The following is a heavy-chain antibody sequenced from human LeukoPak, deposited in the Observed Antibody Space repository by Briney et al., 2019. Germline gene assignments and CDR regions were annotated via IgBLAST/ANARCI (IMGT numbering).Heavy chain of an antibody. Sequence: ASVKVSCKASGYTFRNYYIHWVRQAPGHGLEYMGWINFNRGDTNYQGRVTMTRDTSIDTVYMDLSSLRYDDTALYYCARDKSNGIGIVYWGQGTPVTVSS. D-gene: IGHD1-26*01. V-gene: IGHV1-2*02. J-gene: IGHJ4*02. CDR1: GYTFRNYY. CDR3: ARDKSNGIGIVY. CDR2: INFNRGDT.